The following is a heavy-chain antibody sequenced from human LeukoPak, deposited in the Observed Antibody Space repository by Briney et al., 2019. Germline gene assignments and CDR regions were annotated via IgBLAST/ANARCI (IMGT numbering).Heavy chain of an antibody. CDR3: ARGCGGDCSSAFDI. CDR2: IIPIFGTA. D-gene: IGHD2-21*02. CDR1: GGTFSSYA. J-gene: IGHJ3*02. V-gene: IGHV1-69*05. Sequence: SVKVSCKASGGTFSSYAISWVRQAPGQGLEWMGRIIPIFGTANYAQKFQGRVTITTDESTSTAYMELSSLRSEDTAVYYCARGCGGDCSSAFDIWGQRTMVTVSS.